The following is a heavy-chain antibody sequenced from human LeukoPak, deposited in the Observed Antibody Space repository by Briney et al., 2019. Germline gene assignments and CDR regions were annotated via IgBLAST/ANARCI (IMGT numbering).Heavy chain of an antibody. J-gene: IGHJ4*02. Sequence: PGGSLRLSCAASGFTFSSYGMHWVRQAPGKGLEWVAVISYDGSNKYYADSVKGRFTISRDNSKNTLYLQMNSLRAEDTAVYYCARDLDYWGQGTLVIVSS. CDR2: ISYDGSNK. CDR3: ARDLDY. V-gene: IGHV3-30*03. CDR1: GFTFSSYG.